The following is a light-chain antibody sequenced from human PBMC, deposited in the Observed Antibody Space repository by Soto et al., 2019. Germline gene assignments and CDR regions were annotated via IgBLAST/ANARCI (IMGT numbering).Light chain of an antibody. V-gene: IGKV3-15*01. CDR2: RTS. CDR3: QQYHNWPRAT. J-gene: IGKJ4*01. Sequence: EIVMTQSPATLSVSPGERATLSCRASQSISSNLAWYQQKPGQAPRLLMFRTSSRATGFPARFSGSGSGTAFNLTISSLQSEDFRVYYCQQYHNWPRATFGGGTKVDIK. CDR1: QSISSN.